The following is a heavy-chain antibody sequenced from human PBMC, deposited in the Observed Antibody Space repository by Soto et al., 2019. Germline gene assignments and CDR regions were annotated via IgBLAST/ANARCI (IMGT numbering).Heavy chain of an antibody. V-gene: IGHV1-18*01. CDR1: GYTFSSYG. CDR2: ISDYNGNT. D-gene: IGHD3-10*01. J-gene: IGHJ6*02. Sequence: QAQLVQSGVEVKKAGASVKVSCKASGYTFSSYGISWARQAPGQGLEWMGWISDYNGNTQYAQKFQGRVFMTTDTATRTAYMELRGLGSDATAVYFCAREGYYSGSGTYSPPRFYGMDVWGQGTTVTVSS. CDR3: AREGYYSGSGTYSPPRFYGMDV.